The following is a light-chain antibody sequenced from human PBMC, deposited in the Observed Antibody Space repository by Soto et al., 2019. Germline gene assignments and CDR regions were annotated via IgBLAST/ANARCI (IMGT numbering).Light chain of an antibody. Sequence: DIQMTQSPSTLSASVGDRVTITCRASQSVDSWLAWYQQKPGRAPKLLIFRTSNLVSGVPSRFRGGVSGADFTLTISSLQPDDFATYYCQQYHTYWTFGQGTKVDIK. CDR2: RTS. J-gene: IGKJ1*01. V-gene: IGKV1-5*03. CDR3: QQYHTYWT. CDR1: QSVDSW.